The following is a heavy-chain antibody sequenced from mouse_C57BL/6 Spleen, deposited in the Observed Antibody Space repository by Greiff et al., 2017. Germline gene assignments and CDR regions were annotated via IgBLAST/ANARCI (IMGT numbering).Heavy chain of an antibody. J-gene: IGHJ1*03. CDR3: TRGLRRRYWYFDV. CDR1: GFTFSDAW. V-gene: IGHV6-6*01. Sequence: DVKLQESGGGLVQPGGSMKLSCAASGFTFSDAWMDWVRQSPEKGLEWVAEIRNKANNHATYYAESVKGRFTISRDDSKSSVYLQMNSLRAEDTGIYYCTRGLRRRYWYFDVWGTGTTVTVSS. D-gene: IGHD3-1*01. CDR2: IRNKANNHAT.